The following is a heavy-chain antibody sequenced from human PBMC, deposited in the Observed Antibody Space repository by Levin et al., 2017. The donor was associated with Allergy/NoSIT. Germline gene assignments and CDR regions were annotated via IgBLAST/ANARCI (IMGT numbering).Heavy chain of an antibody. CDR1: GFTFSSYE. CDR3: ARQLGNFWSGYNYFDS. CDR2: ISSSGSTI. D-gene: IGHD3-3*01. V-gene: IGHV3-48*03. Sequence: AGGSLRLSCAASGFTFSSYEMNWVRQAPGKGLEWVSYISSSGSTIYYADSVKGRFTISRDNAKNSLYLQMNSLRAEDTAVYYCARQLGNFWSGYNYFDSWGQGTLVTVSS. J-gene: IGHJ4*02.